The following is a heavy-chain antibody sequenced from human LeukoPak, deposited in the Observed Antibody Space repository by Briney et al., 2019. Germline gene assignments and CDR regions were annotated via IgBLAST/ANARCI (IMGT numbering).Heavy chain of an antibody. CDR1: GFTFSSYA. D-gene: IGHD5-12*01. CDR2: IKQDGSEK. Sequence: GGSLRLSCAASGFTFSSYAMSWVRQAPGKGLEWVANIKQDGSEKYYVDSVKGRFTISRDNAKNSLYLQMNSLRAEDTAVYYCARDGYSGYDYPDYRGQGTLVTVSS. J-gene: IGHJ4*02. V-gene: IGHV3-7*03. CDR3: ARDGYSGYDYPDY.